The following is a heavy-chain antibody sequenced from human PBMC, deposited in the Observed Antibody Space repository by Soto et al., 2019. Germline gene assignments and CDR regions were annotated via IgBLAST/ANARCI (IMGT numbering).Heavy chain of an antibody. CDR2: ISGSGGST. Sequence: PGGSLRLSCAASGFTFSSYAMGWVRQAPGKGLEWVSAISGSGGSTYYADSVKGRFTISRDNSKNTLYLQMNSLRAEDTAVYYCAKVQGNYDSSGYYSYWGQGTLVTVSS. CDR1: GFTFSSYA. CDR3: AKVQGNYDSSGYYSY. V-gene: IGHV3-23*01. J-gene: IGHJ4*02. D-gene: IGHD3-22*01.